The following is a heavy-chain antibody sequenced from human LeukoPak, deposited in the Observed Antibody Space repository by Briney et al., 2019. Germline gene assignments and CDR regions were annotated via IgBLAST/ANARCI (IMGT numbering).Heavy chain of an antibody. CDR3: ARSTAAEGPTHNWFDP. Sequence: SETLSLTCTVSGGSISSSYKYWGWVRQPPGRGLEWIGSIYYSGTTYYNPSLKSRVTISVDTSKNQFSLKLTSVTAADTAVYYCARSTAAEGPTHNWFDPWGQGTLVTVSS. CDR2: IYYSGTT. D-gene: IGHD6-13*01. CDR1: GGSISSSYKY. V-gene: IGHV4-39*01. J-gene: IGHJ5*02.